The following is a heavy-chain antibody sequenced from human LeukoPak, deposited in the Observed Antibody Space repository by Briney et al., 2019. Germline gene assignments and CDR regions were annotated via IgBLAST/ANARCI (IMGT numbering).Heavy chain of an antibody. CDR3: ARDRGWAGYSYGFYY. V-gene: IGHV1-46*01. Sequence: GASVKVSCKASGYTFTSYYMHWVRQAPGQGLEWMGIINPSGGSTNYAQKFQGRVTITADESTSTAYMELSSLRSEDTAVYYCARDRGWAGYSYGFYYWGQGTLVTVSS. CDR1: GYTFTSYY. CDR2: INPSGGST. D-gene: IGHD5-18*01. J-gene: IGHJ4*02.